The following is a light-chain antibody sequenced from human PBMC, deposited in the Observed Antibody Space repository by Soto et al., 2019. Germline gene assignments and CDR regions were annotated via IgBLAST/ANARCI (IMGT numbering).Light chain of an antibody. CDR3: GTWDSGLSARV. J-gene: IGLJ1*01. V-gene: IGLV1-51*01. Sequence: QSVLTQPPSVSAAPGQKVTISCSGSSSNIGTNYVSWYQQLPGTAPKLLIYDNNKRPSGIPDRFSGSKSGTSATLGITGLQTGDEADYYCGTWDSGLSARVFGTGTKLTVL. CDR1: SSNIGTNY. CDR2: DNN.